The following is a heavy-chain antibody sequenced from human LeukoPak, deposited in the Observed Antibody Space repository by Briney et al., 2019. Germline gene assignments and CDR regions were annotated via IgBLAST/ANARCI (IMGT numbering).Heavy chain of an antibody. D-gene: IGHD3-3*01. Sequence: PGGSLRLSCAASGFTFSSNYMSWVRQAPGKGLEWVSVIYSGGSTYYADSVKGRFTISRDNSKNTLYLQMNSLRAEDTAVYYCARVVRFLEWSFDYWGQGTLVTVS. V-gene: IGHV3-66*02. CDR1: GFTFSSNY. J-gene: IGHJ4*02. CDR2: IYSGGST. CDR3: ARVVRFLEWSFDY.